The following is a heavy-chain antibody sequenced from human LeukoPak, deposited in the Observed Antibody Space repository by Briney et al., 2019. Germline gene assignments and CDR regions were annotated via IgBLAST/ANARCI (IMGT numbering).Heavy chain of an antibody. CDR3: AELGITMIGGV. D-gene: IGHD3-10*02. Sequence: GGALRLSCAGSGFTFSSYEMSWVRQAPGKGLEWVSYISSSGSTIYYADSVKGRFTISRDNAKNSLYLQMNSLRAEDTAVYYCAELGITMIGGVWGKGTTVTISS. CDR2: ISSSGSTI. CDR1: GFTFSSYE. V-gene: IGHV3-48*03. J-gene: IGHJ6*04.